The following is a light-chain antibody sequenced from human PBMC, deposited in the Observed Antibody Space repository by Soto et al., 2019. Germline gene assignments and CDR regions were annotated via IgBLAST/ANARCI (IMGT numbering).Light chain of an antibody. V-gene: IGKV3-11*01. Sequence: EIVLTQSPATLSLSPGERATLSCRASQSVSTFLAWYQHKPGQAPRLLIYDASNRATGIPDRFRGSGSGTDFTLTISSLEPEDFALYYCQQRSNWPRFTFGPGTKLDIK. CDR3: QQRSNWPRFT. CDR2: DAS. CDR1: QSVSTF. J-gene: IGKJ3*01.